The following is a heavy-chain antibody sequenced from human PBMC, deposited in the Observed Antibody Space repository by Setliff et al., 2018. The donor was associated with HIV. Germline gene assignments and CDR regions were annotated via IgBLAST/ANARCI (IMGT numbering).Heavy chain of an antibody. CDR1: GGSIVSNMHY. D-gene: IGHD2-2*01. J-gene: IGHJ4*02. CDR3: ARLDCSSSSGFVDY. V-gene: IGHV4-61*05. CDR2: IYTSGST. Sequence: PSETLSLTCSVSGGSIVSNMHYWGVIRQPPGKGLEWIGNIYTSGSTNYNPSLKSRVTISVDTSKNQFSLKLSSVTAADTAVYYCARLDCSSSSGFVDYWGQGTLVTVSS.